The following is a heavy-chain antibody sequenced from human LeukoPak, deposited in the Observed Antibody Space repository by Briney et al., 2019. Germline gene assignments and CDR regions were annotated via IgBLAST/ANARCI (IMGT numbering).Heavy chain of an antibody. CDR3: ARDLPPGKAVAGTFEY. V-gene: IGHV3-74*01. J-gene: IGHJ4*02. D-gene: IGHD6-19*01. CDR1: GFTFCRYW. Sequence: PGGSPRLSCAVSGFTFCRYWMHWVPQAPGKGLGWVSRIIGDGSRTPYAHSPRGRFTISRDNAENTLYLQMNSLRAKDTAVYSGARDLPPGKAVAGTFEYWGQGNLVTVSS. CDR2: IIGDGSRT.